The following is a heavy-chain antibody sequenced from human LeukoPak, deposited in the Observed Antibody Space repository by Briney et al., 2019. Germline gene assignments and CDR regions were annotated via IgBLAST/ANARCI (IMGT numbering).Heavy chain of an antibody. CDR2: IYHSGST. CDR1: GGSISSGGYS. Sequence: NSSETLSLTCTVSGGSISSGGYSWSWIRQPPGKGLEWIGYIYHSGSTYYNPSLKSRVTISVDRSKNQFSLKLSSVTAADTAVYYCARGIDHGYNHHWYFDLWGRGTLVTVSS. V-gene: IGHV4-30-2*01. CDR3: ARGIDHGYNHHWYFDL. D-gene: IGHD5-24*01. J-gene: IGHJ2*01.